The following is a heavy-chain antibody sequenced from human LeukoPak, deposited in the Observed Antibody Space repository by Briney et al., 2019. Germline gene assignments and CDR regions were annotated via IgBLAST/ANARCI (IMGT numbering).Heavy chain of an antibody. CDR3: AKATTVTPRTPLDY. CDR2: ISWNSGSI. CDR1: GFTFDDYA. D-gene: IGHD4-17*01. J-gene: IGHJ4*02. Sequence: GGSLRLSCAASGFTFDDYAMHWVWQAPGKGLEWVSGISWNSGSIGYADSVKGRFTISRDNAKNSLYLQMNSLRAEDTALYYCAKATTVTPRTPLDYWGQGTLVTVSS. V-gene: IGHV3-9*01.